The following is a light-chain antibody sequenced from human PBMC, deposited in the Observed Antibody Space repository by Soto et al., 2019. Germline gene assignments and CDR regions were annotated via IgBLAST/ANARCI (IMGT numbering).Light chain of an antibody. Sequence: QSVLTHPPSVSGAPGQRVTISCTGSSSNIGAGYDVHWYQQIPGTAPKLLIYGNSNRTSGVPDRFSGSKSGTSASLAITGLQAEDEAYYYCQSYDSSLSGYVFGTGTKVTVL. CDR1: SSNIGAGYD. CDR3: QSYDSSLSGYV. V-gene: IGLV1-40*01. CDR2: GNS. J-gene: IGLJ1*01.